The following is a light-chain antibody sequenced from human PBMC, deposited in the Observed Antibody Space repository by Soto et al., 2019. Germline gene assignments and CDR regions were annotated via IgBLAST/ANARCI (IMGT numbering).Light chain of an antibody. CDR3: QQYHEYW. CDR2: DAS. V-gene: IGKV1-5*01. Sequence: DIHMTQSPSSLSVSVGDRVTITCRTSQNINAWLAWYQQRPGQAPKLLIYDASTVQSGVPSRFSGSGSGTEFTLTISSLQPDDFATYYCQQYHEYWFGQGTKVDIK. CDR1: QNINAW. J-gene: IGKJ1*01.